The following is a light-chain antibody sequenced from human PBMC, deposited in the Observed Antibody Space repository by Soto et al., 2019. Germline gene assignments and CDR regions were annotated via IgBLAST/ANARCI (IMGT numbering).Light chain of an antibody. CDR1: QSVDTC. Sequence: DIQMTQSPSTLSASVGDRVTITCRASQSVDTCLAWYQQKPGKAPHLLIYKASSLETGVPSRFSGSGSVTEFTLTIRSLQPDDFATYYCQQFYRYPWTFGQGNKVEIK. CDR3: QQFYRYPWT. CDR2: KAS. J-gene: IGKJ1*01. V-gene: IGKV1-5*03.